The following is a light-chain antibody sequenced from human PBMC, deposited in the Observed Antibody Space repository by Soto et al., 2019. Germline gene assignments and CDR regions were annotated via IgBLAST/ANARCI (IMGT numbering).Light chain of an antibody. V-gene: IGKV1-33*01. CDR2: DAS. CDR3: QQYDNLPLT. CDR1: QSITTW. Sequence: DIQMTQSPSTVSAYVGDSVTITCRASQSITTWLAWYQQRPGKAPNLLIYDASNLETGVPSRFSGSGSGTDFTFTISSLQPEDIATYYCQQYDNLPLTFGGGTKVEIK. J-gene: IGKJ4*01.